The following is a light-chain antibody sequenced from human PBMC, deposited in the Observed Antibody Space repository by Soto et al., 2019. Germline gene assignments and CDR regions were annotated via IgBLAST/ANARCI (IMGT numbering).Light chain of an antibody. Sequence: QTVVTQEPSFSVSPGGTVTLTCGLRSGSVSTSYYPSWYQQTPGQAPRTLIYNTYTRSSGVPDRFSASILGDKAALTITGAQADDESDYYCVLYMGSGISVFGGGTKLTVL. CDR3: VLYMGSGISV. CDR1: SGSVSTSYY. CDR2: NTY. J-gene: IGLJ2*01. V-gene: IGLV8-61*01.